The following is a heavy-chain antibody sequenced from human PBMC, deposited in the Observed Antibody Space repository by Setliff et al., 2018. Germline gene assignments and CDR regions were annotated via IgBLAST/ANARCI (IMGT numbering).Heavy chain of an antibody. D-gene: IGHD4-17*01. CDR3: TRGPNLYGDLDS. V-gene: IGHV4-34*01. J-gene: IGHJ4*02. Sequence: SETLSLTCAVYSGSFSEYYWSWIRQSPGKGWEWIGEVNHSGKTSYNPSLKSRVTISIDTSKNQFSLKLSSVTAADTAVYYCTRGPNLYGDLDSWGLGTLVTVSS. CDR1: SGSFSEYY. CDR2: VNHSGKT.